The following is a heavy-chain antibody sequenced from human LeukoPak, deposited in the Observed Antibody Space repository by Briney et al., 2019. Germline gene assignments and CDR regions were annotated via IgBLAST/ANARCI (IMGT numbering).Heavy chain of an antibody. D-gene: IGHD2-2*02. CDR2: IYYSGST. Sequence: SETLSLTCTVSGGSISSGAYYWNWIRQHPGKGLEWIGYIYYSGSTHYNPSLKSRVTMSVDTSKNQFSLKLSSVTAADTAVYYCARCQGRSTSCYRGTDYWGQGTLVTVSS. J-gene: IGHJ4*02. CDR1: GGSISSGAYY. V-gene: IGHV4-31*03. CDR3: ARCQGRSTSCYRGTDY.